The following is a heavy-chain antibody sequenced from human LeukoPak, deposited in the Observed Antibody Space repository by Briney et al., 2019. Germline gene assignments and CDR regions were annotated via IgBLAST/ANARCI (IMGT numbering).Heavy chain of an antibody. CDR3: ARGLWRWLQFVRRFHTNLDY. CDR1: GFTFSSYE. CDR2: ISSSGSTI. Sequence: PGGSLRLSCAASGFTFSSYEMNWVRQAPGKGLEWVSYISSSGSTIYYADSVKGRFTISRDNAKNSLYLQMNSLRAEDTAVYYCARGLWRWLQFVRRFHTNLDYWGQGTLVTVSS. D-gene: IGHD5-24*01. J-gene: IGHJ4*02. V-gene: IGHV3-48*03.